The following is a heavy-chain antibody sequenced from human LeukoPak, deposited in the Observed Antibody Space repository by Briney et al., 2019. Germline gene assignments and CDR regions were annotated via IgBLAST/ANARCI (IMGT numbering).Heavy chain of an antibody. V-gene: IGHV4-61*02. CDR3: ASLGGFAI. J-gene: IGHJ3*02. Sequence: TLSLTCTVSGDSISSGSYYWNWIRQPAGKGLEWIGRFYISGGTNYNPSLKSRVTISVDTSKNQFSLKLTSVTAADTAVYYCASLGGFAIWGQGTVVTVSS. CDR2: FYISGGT. CDR1: GDSISSGSYY.